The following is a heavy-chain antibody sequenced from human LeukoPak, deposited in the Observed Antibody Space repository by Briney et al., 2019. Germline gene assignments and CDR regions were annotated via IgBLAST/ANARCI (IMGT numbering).Heavy chain of an antibody. V-gene: IGHV1-2*02. J-gene: IGHJ6*02. CDR1: GYTFTGYY. Sequence: GASVKVSCKASGYTFTGYYMHWVRQAPGQGLEWMGWINPNSGGTNYAQKFQGRVTMTRDTSISTAYMELSRLRSDDTAVYYCARPSYSGYLYDSNGSFEVDVWGQGTTVTVSS. D-gene: IGHD3-22*01. CDR3: ARPSYSGYLYDSNGSFEVDV. CDR2: INPNSGGT.